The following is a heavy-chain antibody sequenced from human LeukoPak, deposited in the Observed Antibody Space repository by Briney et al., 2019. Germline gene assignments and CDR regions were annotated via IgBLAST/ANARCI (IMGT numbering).Heavy chain of an antibody. D-gene: IGHD6-6*01. CDR3: ARVALTVSSSYNYYYMEV. V-gene: IGHV4-30-4*08. CDR2: IYFSGST. J-gene: IGHJ6*03. Sequence: PSETLSLTCTVSGGSISSRDYYWSWIRQPPGKGLEWIGNIYFSGSTYLNPSLRSRVTISLDMPKNQFSLKLSSVTAADTAVYYCARVALTVSSSYNYYYMEVWGKGTTVTVSS. CDR1: GGSISSRDYY.